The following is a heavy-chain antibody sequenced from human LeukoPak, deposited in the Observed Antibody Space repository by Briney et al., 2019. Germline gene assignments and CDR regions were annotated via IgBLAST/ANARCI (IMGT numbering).Heavy chain of an antibody. CDR1: GTSINNGGYY. D-gene: IGHD3-16*01. Sequence: SETLSLTCIVSGTSINNGGYYWAWIRQPPGKELEWIGGVYYTGSTYLNPSLKSRVAMSVDPSKTQFSLKLTSVTAADTAVYYCAALGERRGTYNWFDPWGQGTLVTVSS. V-gene: IGHV4-39*01. CDR2: VYYTGST. CDR3: AALGERRGTYNWFDP. J-gene: IGHJ5*02.